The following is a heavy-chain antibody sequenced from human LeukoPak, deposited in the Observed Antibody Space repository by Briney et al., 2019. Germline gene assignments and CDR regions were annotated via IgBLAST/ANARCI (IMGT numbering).Heavy chain of an antibody. CDR3: ARGRPAHYFDS. D-gene: IGHD6-6*01. J-gene: IGHJ4*02. CDR2: IYSGGYT. V-gene: IGHV3-66*01. Sequence: GGSLRLSCAASGFTVSSTYLTWVRQAPGKGLEWLSVIYSGGYTYYADSVKGRFFISRDISENMVYLQMNSLSVEDTAVYFCARGRPAHYFDSWGQGTLVTVSS. CDR1: GFTVSSTY.